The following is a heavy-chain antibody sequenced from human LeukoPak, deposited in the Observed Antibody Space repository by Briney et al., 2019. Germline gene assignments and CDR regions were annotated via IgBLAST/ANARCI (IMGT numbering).Heavy chain of an antibody. V-gene: IGHV4-34*01. CDR2: INHSGST. CDR3: ERGPVGNYGDYLADY. D-gene: IGHD4-17*01. Sequence: SETLSLTCALYGRSFSGYYWSWIRQPPGKGLGWIGEINHSGSTNYNPSLKSRVTISVNTSKNQFSLKLSSVSTADTAVSSCERGPVGNYGDYLADYWGQGNLVTVSS. J-gene: IGHJ4*02. CDR1: GRSFSGYY.